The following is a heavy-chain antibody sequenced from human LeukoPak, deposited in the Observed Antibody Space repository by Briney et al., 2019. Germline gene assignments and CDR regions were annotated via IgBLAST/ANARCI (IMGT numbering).Heavy chain of an antibody. D-gene: IGHD3-3*01. Sequence: GGSLRLSCAASGFTFSSYWTTWVRQAPGKGLEWVANIKEDGSEKYYVDSVKGRFTISRDNAKNSLYLQMDSLRAEDTAVYFCARGLWSGTYWGQGTLVTVSS. CDR3: ARGLWSGTY. J-gene: IGHJ4*02. CDR2: IKEDGSEK. V-gene: IGHV3-7*01. CDR1: GFTFSSYW.